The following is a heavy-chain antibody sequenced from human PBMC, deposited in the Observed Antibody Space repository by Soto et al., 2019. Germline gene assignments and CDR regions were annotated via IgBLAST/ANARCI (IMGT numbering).Heavy chain of an antibody. D-gene: IGHD2-15*01. V-gene: IGHV4-30-4*01. J-gene: IGHJ4*02. CDR3: ARYGSGECNRGSCYSPFDY. Sequence: SETLSLTCTVSGRSISSVNYYWSWIRQPPGKGLEWIGYIYYSGSTYYNTSLRSRVTISVDTSKNQFSLKLSSVTAADTAVYYCARYGSGECNRGSCYSPFDYWGQGTLVTVS. CDR1: GRSISSVNYY. CDR2: IYYSGST.